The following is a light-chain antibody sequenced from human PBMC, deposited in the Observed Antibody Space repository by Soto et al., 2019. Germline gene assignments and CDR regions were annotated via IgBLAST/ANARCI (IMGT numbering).Light chain of an antibody. V-gene: IGKV4-1*01. Sequence: DIVMTQSPDSLAVSLGERATMNCRSSQSVLYNSNNKNYVAWYQQKPGQPPKLLIYWASTRESGVPDRVSGSGSGTDFTLAISSLQAEDVAVYYCQQYYSIPFTFGGGTKVDIK. CDR3: QQYYSIPFT. J-gene: IGKJ4*01. CDR1: QSVLYNSNNKNY. CDR2: WAS.